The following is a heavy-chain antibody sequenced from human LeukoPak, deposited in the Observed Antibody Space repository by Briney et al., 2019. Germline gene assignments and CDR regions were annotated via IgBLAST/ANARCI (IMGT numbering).Heavy chain of an antibody. V-gene: IGHV5-51*01. D-gene: IGHD3-10*01. Sequence: GESLKISCKGSGYSFTSYWVGWVRQMPGKGLEWMGIIYPGDSDTRYSPSFQGQVTISADKSISTAYLQWSSLKASDTDMYYCARHPYYYGSGSPPWFEPWGQGTLVTVSS. J-gene: IGHJ5*02. CDR3: ARHPYYYGSGSPPWFEP. CDR2: IYPGDSDT. CDR1: GYSFTSYW.